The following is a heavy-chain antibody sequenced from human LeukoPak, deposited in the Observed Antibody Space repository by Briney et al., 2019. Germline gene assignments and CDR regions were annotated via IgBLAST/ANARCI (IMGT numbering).Heavy chain of an antibody. CDR2: ISYDASDE. J-gene: IGHJ4*02. V-gene: IGHV3-30*04. D-gene: IGHD2-15*01. CDR3: AREAPYCSGGSCYSGWDY. Sequence: GGSLRLSCAASGFTFSSYAMHWVRQAPGKGLEWVALISYDASDEYYADSVQGRFTIFRDNSKDTLYLQMNSLRAEDTAVYYCAREAPYCSGGSCYSGWDYWGQGTLVTVSS. CDR1: GFTFSSYA.